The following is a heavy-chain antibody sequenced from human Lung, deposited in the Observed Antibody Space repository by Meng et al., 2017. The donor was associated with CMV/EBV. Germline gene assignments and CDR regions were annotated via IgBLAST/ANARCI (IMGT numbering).Heavy chain of an antibody. CDR3: ARVLCDDSTCFNGLDV. V-gene: IGHV3-7*01. Sequence: GGSXRLXCVASGFTFGHYWMSWVRRSPARGLEWVANIKQDATEARYADSTKGRFTISRDNTRRAVSLEMNSLRVEDSAVYYCARVLCDDSTCFNGLDVLGQGXPVTVSS. CDR2: IKQDATEA. J-gene: IGHJ6*02. D-gene: IGHD2-2*01. CDR1: GFTFGHYW.